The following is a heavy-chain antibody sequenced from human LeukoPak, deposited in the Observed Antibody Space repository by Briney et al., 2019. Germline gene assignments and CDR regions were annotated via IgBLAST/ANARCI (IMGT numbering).Heavy chain of an antibody. CDR3: AFWVTFDY. V-gene: IGHV3-30-3*01. D-gene: IGHD7-27*01. CDR2: ISNDRNNK. J-gene: IGHJ4*02. Sequence: ECVAVISNDRNNKHYIPPVTGRFTISRDNSKDTLYLQMNSLRAEDTAVYYCAFWVTFDYWGQGTLVTVSS.